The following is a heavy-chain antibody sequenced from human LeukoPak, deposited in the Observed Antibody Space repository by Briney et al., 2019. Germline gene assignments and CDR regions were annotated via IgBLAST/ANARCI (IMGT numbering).Heavy chain of an antibody. J-gene: IGHJ4*02. CDR1: GFTFSSYA. CDR3: ARWTREYYDSSGFYY. V-gene: IGHV3-23*01. Sequence: GGSLRLSCAASGFTFSSYAMTWDRQAPGKGLEWVSTISSSGYSTYYADSVKGRFTISRDNSKNTLYLQLNSLRAEDTTVYYCARWTREYYDSSGFYYWGQGTLVTVSS. CDR2: ISSSGYST. D-gene: IGHD3-22*01.